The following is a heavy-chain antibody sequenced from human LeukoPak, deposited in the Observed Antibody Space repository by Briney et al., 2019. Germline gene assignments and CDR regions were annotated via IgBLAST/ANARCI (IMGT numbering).Heavy chain of an antibody. CDR2: ISYDGSNK. J-gene: IGHJ4*02. CDR1: GFTFSSYA. Sequence: GGSLRLSCAASGFTFSSYAMHWVRQAPGKGLEWVAVISYDGSNKYYADSVKGRFTISRDNSKNTLYLQMNSLRAEDTAVYYCARDLAVAAAFDYWGQGTLVTASS. V-gene: IGHV3-30-3*01. D-gene: IGHD6-19*01. CDR3: ARDLAVAAAFDY.